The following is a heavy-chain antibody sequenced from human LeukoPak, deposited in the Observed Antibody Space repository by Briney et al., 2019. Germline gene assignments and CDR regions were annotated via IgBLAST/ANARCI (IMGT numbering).Heavy chain of an antibody. CDR1: GFTFTNYA. CDR3: ARAPHDNWFDP. V-gene: IGHV3-23*01. CDR2: LSSSGDTT. Sequence: PGGSLRLSCAASGFTFTNYAMTWVRQAPGKGLEWVPVLSSSGDTTYYADSVKGRFTISRDNSKNTLYLQMNSLRGEDTAVYHCARAPHDNWFDPWGQGTLVTVSS. J-gene: IGHJ5*02.